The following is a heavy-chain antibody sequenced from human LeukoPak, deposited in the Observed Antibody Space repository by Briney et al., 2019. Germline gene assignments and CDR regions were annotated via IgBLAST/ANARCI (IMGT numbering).Heavy chain of an antibody. V-gene: IGHV4-34*01. CDR1: GGSFRGYY. Sequence: SETLSLTCGVYGGSFRGYYWSWIRQPPGKGLEWIGEIKHSGSTNYNPSLKSRGTISVDTSKNQFSLKLSSVTAADTAVYYCARGTRSTSCYACYYYYGMDVWGQGTTVTVSS. D-gene: IGHD2-2*01. CDR2: IKHSGST. CDR3: ARGTRSTSCYACYYYYGMDV. J-gene: IGHJ6*02.